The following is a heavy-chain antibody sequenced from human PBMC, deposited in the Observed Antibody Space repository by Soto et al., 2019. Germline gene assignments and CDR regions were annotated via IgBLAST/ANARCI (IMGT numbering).Heavy chain of an antibody. CDR2: IGGSGYTT. J-gene: IGHJ3*02. D-gene: IGHD1-1*01. V-gene: IGHV3-23*01. CDR3: AKPRSERRDAFDR. Sequence: EAQLLESGGGLVQPGGSLRLSCAASGFTFSSSAISWVRQAPGKGLEWVSTIGGSGYTTYYPDSVKGRFTISRDISKNMLYLQRNTLRAGDTAVYYCAKPRSERRDAFDRWGQGTKVTVSS. CDR1: GFTFSSSA.